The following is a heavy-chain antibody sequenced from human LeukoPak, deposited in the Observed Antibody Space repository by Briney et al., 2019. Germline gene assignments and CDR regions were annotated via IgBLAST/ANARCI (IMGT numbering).Heavy chain of an antibody. CDR3: AKDIYSSSWYYFDY. Sequence: XWVAXIRYDGSNKYYADSVKGRFTISRDNSKNTLYLQMNSLRAEDTAVYYCAKDIYSSSWYYFDYWGQGTLVTVSS. D-gene: IGHD6-13*01. CDR2: IRYDGSNK. J-gene: IGHJ4*02. V-gene: IGHV3-30*02.